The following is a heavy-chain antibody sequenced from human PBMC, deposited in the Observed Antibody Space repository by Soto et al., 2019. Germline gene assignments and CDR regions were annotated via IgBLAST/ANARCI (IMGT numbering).Heavy chain of an antibody. J-gene: IGHJ4*02. CDR1: GGSISSYY. D-gene: IGHD3-3*01. V-gene: IGHV4-59*01. CDR3: ARGGNLYYDFWSGLPDY. Sequence: SETLSLTCTVSGGSISSYYWSWIRQPPGKGLEWIGYIYYSGSTNYNPSLKSRVTISVDTSKNQFSLKLSSVTAADTAVYYCARGGNLYYDFWSGLPDYWGQGTQVTVSS. CDR2: IYYSGST.